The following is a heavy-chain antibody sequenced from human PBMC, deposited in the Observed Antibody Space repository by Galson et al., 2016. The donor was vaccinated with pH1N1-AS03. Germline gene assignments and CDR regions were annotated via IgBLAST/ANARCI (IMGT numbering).Heavy chain of an antibody. Sequence: SLRLSCAASGFSFEDYGMSWVRQAPGKGLEWVSGINWIGGSTGYADSVRGRFTISRDNAKNSLYLQMNSLRVEDTAFYYCARDFYDSSGYFKAPFDYWGQGALVTVSS. D-gene: IGHD3-22*01. J-gene: IGHJ4*02. CDR2: INWIGGST. CDR1: GFSFEDYG. CDR3: ARDFYDSSGYFKAPFDY. V-gene: IGHV3-20*04.